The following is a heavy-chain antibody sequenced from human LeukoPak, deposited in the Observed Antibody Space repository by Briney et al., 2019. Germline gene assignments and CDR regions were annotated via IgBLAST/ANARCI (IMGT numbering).Heavy chain of an antibody. D-gene: IGHD6-13*01. V-gene: IGHV3-9*01. Sequence: GGSLRLSCAASGFTFDDYAMHWVRQAPGKGLEWVSGISWSSGSIAYADSVKGRFTISRDNAKNSLYLQMNSLRAEDTALYYCAKDRRTAYSSSWYFDYWGQGSLVTVSS. CDR1: GFTFDDYA. CDR3: AKDRRTAYSSSWYFDY. J-gene: IGHJ4*02. CDR2: ISWSSGSI.